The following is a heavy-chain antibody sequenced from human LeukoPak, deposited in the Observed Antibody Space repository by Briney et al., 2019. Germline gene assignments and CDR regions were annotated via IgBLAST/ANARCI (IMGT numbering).Heavy chain of an antibody. CDR2: IKCKTGGGTT. D-gene: IGHD3-22*01. V-gene: IGHV3-15*01. CDR1: GFNFSNAW. CDR3: TTDTYYYDSSGSPLDAFDT. J-gene: IGHJ3*02. Sequence: GGALRLSCAASGFNFSNAWMSWVRQAPGKGLEWVDRIKCKTGGGTTDYAAPVKGRFTISRDDSKNTLYLQMNSLKTEDTAVYYCTTDTYYYDSSGSPLDAFDTWGQGTMVTVSS.